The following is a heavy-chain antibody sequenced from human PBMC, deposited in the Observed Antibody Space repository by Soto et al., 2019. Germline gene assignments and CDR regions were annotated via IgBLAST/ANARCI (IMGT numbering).Heavy chain of an antibody. D-gene: IGHD3-16*01. CDR3: ARGRGEFARFDP. Sequence: QVQLQQWGAGLLKPSETLSLTCAVYGGSFSGYYWSWIRQPPGKGLEWIGEINHSGSTNYNPSLKSLVTISVDTSKNQFSLKLSSVTAADTAVYYCARGRGEFARFDPWGQGTLVTVSS. V-gene: IGHV4-34*01. CDR1: GGSFSGYY. CDR2: INHSGST. J-gene: IGHJ5*02.